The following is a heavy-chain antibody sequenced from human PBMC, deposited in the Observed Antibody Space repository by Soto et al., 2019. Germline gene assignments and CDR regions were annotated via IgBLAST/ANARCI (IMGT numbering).Heavy chain of an antibody. CDR3: ARERGNWNSEVYFDY. Sequence: GGSLRLSCAASGFTFSSYWMHWVRQAPGKGLVWVSRINSDGSGTSYADSVKGRFTISRDNAKNTLYLQMNSLRAEDTAVYYCARERGNWNSEVYFDYWGQGSEVTVYS. CDR2: INSDGSGT. D-gene: IGHD1-1*01. V-gene: IGHV3-74*01. J-gene: IGHJ4*02. CDR1: GFTFSSYW.